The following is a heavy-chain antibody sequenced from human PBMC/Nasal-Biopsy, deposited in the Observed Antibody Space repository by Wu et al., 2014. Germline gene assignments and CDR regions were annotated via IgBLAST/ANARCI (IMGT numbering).Heavy chain of an antibody. Sequence: TVSRDSISSSTYFWGWIRQTPGKGLEWIGSIDHSGYTYYGPSLKSRVTMSVNTAKNQISLRMTSVSAADTAVYYCARDMGWADYSDYWGQGTLVTVSS. CDR2: IDHSGYT. CDR3: ARDMGWADYSDY. CDR1: RDSISSSTYF. D-gene: IGHD1-26*01. V-gene: IGHV4-39*07. J-gene: IGHJ4*02.